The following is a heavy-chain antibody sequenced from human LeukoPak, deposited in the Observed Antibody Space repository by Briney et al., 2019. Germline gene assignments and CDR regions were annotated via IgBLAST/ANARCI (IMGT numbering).Heavy chain of an antibody. Sequence: GGSLRLSCAASGFTFSSYAMSGVGQAPGEGVEWVSAISGSGGSTYYGDSVKGRFTISRDNSKNTLYLQMNSLSAEDTAVYYCAKDLGYWGQPTLVTVSS. V-gene: IGHV3-23*01. CDR1: GFTFSSYA. CDR2: ISGSGGST. CDR3: AKDLGY. J-gene: IGHJ4*02.